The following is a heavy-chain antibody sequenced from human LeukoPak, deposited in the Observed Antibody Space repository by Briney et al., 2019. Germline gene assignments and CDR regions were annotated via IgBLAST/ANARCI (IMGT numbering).Heavy chain of an antibody. J-gene: IGHJ4*02. V-gene: IGHV3-48*03. Sequence: GGSLRLSCAASGFTFSSYEMNWVRQAPGKGLEWVSYISSSSNTIYYADSVKGRLTISRDNAKNSLYLQMNSLRDEDTALYYCVTDTSMGGLFDYWGQGTLVTVSS. CDR1: GFTFSSYE. D-gene: IGHD5-18*01. CDR3: VTDTSMGGLFDY. CDR2: ISSSSNTI.